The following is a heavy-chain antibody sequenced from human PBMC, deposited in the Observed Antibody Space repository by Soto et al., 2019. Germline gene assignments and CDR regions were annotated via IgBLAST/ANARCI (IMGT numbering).Heavy chain of an antibody. V-gene: IGHV4-30-4*01. J-gene: IGHJ6*02. D-gene: IGHD3-22*01. Sequence: PSETLSLTCTVSGGSISSGDYYWSWIRQPPGKGLEWIGYIYYSGSTYYNPSLKSRVTISVDTSMNQFSLKLSSVTAADTAVYYCARMAYDGSYGMDVWGQGTTVTVSS. CDR1: GGSISSGDYY. CDR3: ARMAYDGSYGMDV. CDR2: IYYSGST.